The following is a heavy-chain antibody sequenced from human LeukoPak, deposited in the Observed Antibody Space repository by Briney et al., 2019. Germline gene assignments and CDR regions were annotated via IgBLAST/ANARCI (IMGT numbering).Heavy chain of an antibody. CDR1: GFTFSSSR. J-gene: IGHJ4*02. D-gene: IGHD6-13*01. V-gene: IGHV3-48*01. Sequence: GGSLRLSCEVSGFTFSSSRMNWVRQAPGKGLEWVSYISSRGTTKHYADSVKGRFTISRDNAKNALYLQMNRLRVEDTAVYYCANFEPGYTSSWYAEFWGQGTLVTVSS. CDR2: ISSRGTTK. CDR3: ANFEPGYTSSWYAEF.